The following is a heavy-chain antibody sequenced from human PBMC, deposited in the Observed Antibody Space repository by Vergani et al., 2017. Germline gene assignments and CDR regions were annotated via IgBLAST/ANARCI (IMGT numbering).Heavy chain of an antibody. CDR3: ASINSSGWRGAAFDI. CDR2: INHSGST. CDR1: GGSFSGYY. Sequence: QVQLQQWGAGLLKPSETLSLTCAVYGGSFSGYYWSWIRQPPGKGLEWIVEINHSGSTNYNPSLKSRVTISVDTSKNQFSLKLSSVTAADTTVYYCASINSSGWRGAAFDIWGQGTMVTVSS. J-gene: IGHJ3*02. V-gene: IGHV4-34*01. D-gene: IGHD6-19*01.